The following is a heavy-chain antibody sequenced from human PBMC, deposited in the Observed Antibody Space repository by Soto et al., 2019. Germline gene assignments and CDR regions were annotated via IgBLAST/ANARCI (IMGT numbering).Heavy chain of an antibody. CDR2: IYYSGST. CDR3: ACGDILTVYGCMDV. D-gene: IGHD3-9*01. Sequence: SETLSLTCTVSGDSIRSGNHYWSWIRQPPGKGLEWIGYIYYSGSTYYSPSLKSRVTISVDTSKNQFSLKLNSVTAADTAVYYCACGDILTVYGCMDVWGEGTTVTVSS. J-gene: IGHJ6*04. V-gene: IGHV4-30-4*01. CDR1: GDSIRSGNHY.